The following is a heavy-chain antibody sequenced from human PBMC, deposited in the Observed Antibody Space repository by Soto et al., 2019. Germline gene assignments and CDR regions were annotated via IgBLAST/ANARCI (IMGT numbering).Heavy chain of an antibody. CDR3: AKGDNLGPKAGYAFDP. CDR1: GDSVSSNTAS. J-gene: IGHJ5*02. Sequence: SQTLSLTCAISGDSVSSNTASWNWIRQSPSRGLEWLGRTYFRSKWYNDYAVSVNSRIIINPDTSNNQFSLQLNSVTPEDKAVYFCAKGDNLGPKAGYAFDPWGQGIMVTVSS. V-gene: IGHV6-1*01. CDR2: TYFRSKWYN. D-gene: IGHD5-12*01.